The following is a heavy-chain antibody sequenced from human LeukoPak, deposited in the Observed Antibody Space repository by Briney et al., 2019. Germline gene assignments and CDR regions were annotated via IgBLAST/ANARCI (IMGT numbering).Heavy chain of an antibody. CDR1: GYTFTGHS. Sequence: ASVKVSCKASGYTFTGHSMHWVRQAPGQGLEWMGWINPNSGGTNYAQKFQGRVTMTRDTSISTAYMELSRLRSDDTAVYYCARESRRVLWFGESRPRRVGYWGQGTLVTVSS. J-gene: IGHJ4*02. V-gene: IGHV1-2*02. CDR2: INPNSGGT. D-gene: IGHD3-10*01. CDR3: ARESRRVLWFGESRPRRVGY.